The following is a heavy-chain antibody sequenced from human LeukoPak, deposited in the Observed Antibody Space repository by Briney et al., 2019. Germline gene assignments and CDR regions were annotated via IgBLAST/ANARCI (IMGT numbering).Heavy chain of an antibody. D-gene: IGHD3-10*01. J-gene: IGHJ4*02. CDR1: GFTLSSYA. CDR3: ASFHYYGSGAYYLSY. V-gene: IGHV3-23*01. Sequence: GGSLRLSCAASGFTLSSYAMTWVRQAPGKGLEWVSDIGDSGATTYYADSAKGRFTISRDNSKNTLYLQMSSLRAEDTAVYFCASFHYYGSGAYYLSYWGQGTLVTVSS. CDR2: IGDSGATT.